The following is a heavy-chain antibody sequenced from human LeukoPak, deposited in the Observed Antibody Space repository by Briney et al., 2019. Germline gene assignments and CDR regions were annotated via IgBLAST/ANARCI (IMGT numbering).Heavy chain of an antibody. J-gene: IGHJ6*02. CDR1: GFALSSHW. CDR3: ARNNGMDV. Sequence: GGSLRLSCAGSGFALSSHWMTWVRQVPGRGPEWVANVNRDGSETYYLDSVKGRFTISKDNAKNSLYLQMNSLRAEDTALYHRARNNGMDVWGQGTTVIVSS. CDR2: VNRDGSET. V-gene: IGHV3-7*03.